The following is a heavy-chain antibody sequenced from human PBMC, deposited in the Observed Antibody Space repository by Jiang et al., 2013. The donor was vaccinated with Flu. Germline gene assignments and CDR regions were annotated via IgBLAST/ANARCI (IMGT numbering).Heavy chain of an antibody. CDR2: INHSGST. D-gene: IGHD5-18*01. Sequence: LLKPSETLSLTCAVYGGSFSGYYWNWIRQPPGKGLEWIGEINHSGSTNYNPSLKSRVTISVDTSKNQFSLKLSSVTAAGTAVYYCARCIQLWFPHHYFDYWGQGTLVTVSS. V-gene: IGHV4-34*01. CDR3: ARCIQLWFPHHYFDY. J-gene: IGHJ4*02. CDR1: GGSFSGYY.